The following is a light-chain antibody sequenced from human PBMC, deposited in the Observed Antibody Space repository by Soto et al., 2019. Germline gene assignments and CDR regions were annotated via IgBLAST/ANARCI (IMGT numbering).Light chain of an antibody. J-gene: IGKJ4*01. CDR1: QDINNY. CDR3: QTYNSAPLT. CDR2: GAS. Sequence: DIQTVQSASLLYASVGDIVTITCRASQDINNYLAWYQQNPGKVPKLLIYGASTLHSGVPSRFSGSGSGTDFTLTISRLQPGDVATYYCQTYNSAPLTFGGGTKVDIK. V-gene: IGKV1-27*01.